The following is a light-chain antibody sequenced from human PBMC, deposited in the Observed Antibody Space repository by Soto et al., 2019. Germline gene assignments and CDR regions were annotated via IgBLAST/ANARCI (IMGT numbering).Light chain of an antibody. Sequence: QAVVTQEPSLSVSPGRTVTLTCGLSSGSVSTSYYPSWYQQTPGQAPRTLIYNTNTRSSGVPDRFSGSILGNKAALTITGAQADDESDYYCVLYMGGGVWVFGGGTKLTVL. J-gene: IGLJ3*02. CDR2: NTN. CDR3: VLYMGGGVWV. V-gene: IGLV8-61*01. CDR1: SGSVSTSYY.